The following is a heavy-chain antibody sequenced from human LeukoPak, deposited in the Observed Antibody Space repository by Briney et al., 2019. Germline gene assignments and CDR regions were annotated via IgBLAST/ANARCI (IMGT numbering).Heavy chain of an antibody. CDR2: INHSGST. D-gene: IGHD3-10*01. V-gene: IGHV4-34*01. CDR3: GRPVRGGRLLWFGESTYYFDY. Sequence: SETLSLTCAVYGGSFSGYYWSWIRQPPGKGLEWIGEINHSGSTNYNPSLKSRVTISVDTSKNQFSLKLSSVTAADTAVYYCGRPVRGGRLLWFGESTYYFDYWGQGTLVTVSS. J-gene: IGHJ4*02. CDR1: GGSFSGYY.